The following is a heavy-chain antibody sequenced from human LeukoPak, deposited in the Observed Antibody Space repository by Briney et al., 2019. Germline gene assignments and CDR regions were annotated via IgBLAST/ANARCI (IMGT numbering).Heavy chain of an antibody. Sequence: SETLSLTCSFSGGPINGTYYYWGWVRQPPGKGLEYIGRIYTSGSTNYNPSLKSRVTMSVDTSKNQFSLKLSSVTAADTAVYYCASLHQVRGLTVFDQWGQGTLVTVSS. CDR1: GGPINGTYYY. D-gene: IGHD3-10*01. J-gene: IGHJ4*02. CDR2: IYTSGST. CDR3: ASLHQVRGLTVFDQ. V-gene: IGHV4-61*05.